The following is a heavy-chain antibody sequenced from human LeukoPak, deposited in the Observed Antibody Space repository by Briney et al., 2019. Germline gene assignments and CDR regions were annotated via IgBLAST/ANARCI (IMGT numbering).Heavy chain of an antibody. CDR2: FYTSGTT. V-gene: IGHV4-4*07. D-gene: IGHD1-1*01. CDR1: GGSISSYS. CDR3: ASRWVERPLIFDS. J-gene: IGHJ4*02. Sequence: SETLSLTCSVPGGSISSYSWNWIRQPAGKGLEWIGRFYTSGTTNYNPSLKSRVTMSIDTSKNQVSLKMRSVTAADTAVYYCASRWVERPLIFDSWGQGILVTVSS.